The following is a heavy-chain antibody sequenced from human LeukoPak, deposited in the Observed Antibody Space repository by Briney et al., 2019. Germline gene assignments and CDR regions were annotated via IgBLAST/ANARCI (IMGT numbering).Heavy chain of an antibody. CDR2: TKPKTDGETT. Sequence: GGSLRLSCAASGFTFSNAYMNWVCQAPGKGLEWVGRTKPKTDGETTEYAAPVKDRFSISRDDPKSMMYLQMNSLKTEDTAVYYCITPLPYSAQGGQGTLVTVSS. V-gene: IGHV3-15*07. D-gene: IGHD2-21*01. J-gene: IGHJ4*02. CDR1: GFTFSNAY. CDR3: ITPLPYSAQ.